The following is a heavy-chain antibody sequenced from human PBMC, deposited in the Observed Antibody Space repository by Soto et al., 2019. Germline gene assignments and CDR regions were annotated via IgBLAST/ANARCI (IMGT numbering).Heavy chain of an antibody. V-gene: IGHV4-34*01. J-gene: IGHJ5*02. Sequence: SETLSLTCTVSGGSFSGYYWSWIRQPPGKGLEWIGEINHSGSTNYNPSLKSRVTISVDTSKNQFSLKLSSVTAADTAVYYCARLDYGDYVGNWFDPWGQGTLVTVSS. D-gene: IGHD4-17*01. CDR1: GGSFSGYY. CDR3: ARLDYGDYVGNWFDP. CDR2: INHSGST.